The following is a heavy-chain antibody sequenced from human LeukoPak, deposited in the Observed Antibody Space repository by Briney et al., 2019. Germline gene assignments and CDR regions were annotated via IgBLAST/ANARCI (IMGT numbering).Heavy chain of an antibody. CDR1: GFIFSSYG. V-gene: IGHV3-30*18. J-gene: IGHJ4*02. D-gene: IGHD2-15*01. CDR2: ISYDGSNK. Sequence: GRSLRLSCAASGFIFSSYGMHWVRQAPGKGLEGVAVISYDGSNKYYADSVKGRFTISRDNSKNTLYMQMNSRRAEDTAVYYCAKGGYCSGGSCYSWSQNYWGQGTLVTVSS. CDR3: AKGGYCSGGSCYSWSQNY.